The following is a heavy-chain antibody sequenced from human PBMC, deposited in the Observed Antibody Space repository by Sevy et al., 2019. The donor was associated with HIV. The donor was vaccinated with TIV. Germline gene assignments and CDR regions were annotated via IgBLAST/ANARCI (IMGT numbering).Heavy chain of an antibody. J-gene: IGHJ5*02. V-gene: IGHV5-51*01. CDR1: GYKFTTYW. CDR2: IYPGDSDT. Sequence: GESLKISCKGSGYKFTTYWICWVRQMPGKGLEWMGIIYPGDSDTRYSPSFQGQVTISADKSISTTYLQLSSLEASDTAMYYCARQGQFGWFDPWGQGTLVTVSS. D-gene: IGHD3-3*01. CDR3: ARQGQFGWFDP.